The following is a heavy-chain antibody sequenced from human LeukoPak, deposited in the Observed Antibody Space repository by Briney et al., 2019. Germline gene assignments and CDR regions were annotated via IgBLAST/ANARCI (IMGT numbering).Heavy chain of an antibody. CDR2: INSDGSSI. V-gene: IGHV3-74*01. D-gene: IGHD4-11*01. Sequence: GGSLRLSCAASGFTFSSYWMNWFRQAPGKGLVWVSRINSDGSSISYADSVKGRFTISRDNARNTLYLQTNSLRAEDTAVYFCARVLGSNPGDWYYDLWGRGTLVSVSS. CDR3: ARVLGSNPGDWYYDL. CDR1: GFTFSSYW. J-gene: IGHJ2*01.